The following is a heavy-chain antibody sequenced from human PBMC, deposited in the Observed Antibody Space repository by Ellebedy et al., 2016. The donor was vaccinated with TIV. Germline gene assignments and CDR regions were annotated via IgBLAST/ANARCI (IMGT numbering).Heavy chain of an antibody. V-gene: IGHV1-46*01. Sequence: ASVKVSCXASGYTFTSYYMHWVRQAPGQGLEWMGIINPSGGSTSYAQKFQGRVTMTRDTSTSTVYMELSSLRSEDTAVYYCASRSGGSWDHDAFDIWGQGTMVTVSS. CDR2: INPSGGST. CDR3: ASRSGGSWDHDAFDI. CDR1: GYTFTSYY. D-gene: IGHD2-15*01. J-gene: IGHJ3*02.